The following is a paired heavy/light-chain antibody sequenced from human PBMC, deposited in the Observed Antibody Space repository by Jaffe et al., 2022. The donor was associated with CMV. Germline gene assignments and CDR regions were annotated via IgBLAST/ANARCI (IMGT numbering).Light chain of an antibody. J-gene: IGLJ2*01. CDR2: QDT. CDR3: QAWDSSTVV. Sequence: SYELTQPPSVSVSPGQTASITCSGDKLGDKYVCWYQQKPGQSPVVVIYQDTNRPSGIPERFSGSNSGNTATLTISGTQGMDEADYYCQAWDSSTVVFGGGTKLTVL. CDR1: KLGDKY. V-gene: IGLV3-1*01.
Heavy chain of an antibody. V-gene: IGHV4-31*03. Sequence: QVQLQESGPGLVKPSQTLSLTCTVSGGSISGGPYYWSWIRQHPGKGLEWIGYIYYSGNTYYNPSLKSRFTISVDTSKNQFSLKLSSVTAADTAVYYCARIIVGPPRGYFDYWGQGTLVTVSS. D-gene: IGHD1-26*01. CDR1: GGSISGGPYY. CDR3: ARIIVGPPRGYFDY. CDR2: IYYSGNT. J-gene: IGHJ4*02.